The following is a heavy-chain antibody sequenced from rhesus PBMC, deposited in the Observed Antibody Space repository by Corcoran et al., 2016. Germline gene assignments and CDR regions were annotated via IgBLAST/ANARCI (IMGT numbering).Heavy chain of an antibody. CDR2: IFGSIGST. CDR1: GGSISGGYG. D-gene: IGHD6-43*01. V-gene: IGHV4S7*01. J-gene: IGHJ4*01. CDR3: ARLAGAAAVFDY. Sequence: QVQLQESGPGLVKPSETLSLTCAASGGSISGGYGWSWIRQPPGKGLEWIGHIFGSIGSTYYNPSLKSRVTISRDTSKNQFSMKLSSVTAADTAVYYCARLAGAAAVFDYWGQGVLVTVSS.